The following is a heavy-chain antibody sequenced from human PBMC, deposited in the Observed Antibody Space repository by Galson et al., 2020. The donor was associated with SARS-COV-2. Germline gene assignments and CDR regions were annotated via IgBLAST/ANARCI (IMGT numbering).Heavy chain of an antibody. CDR3: ATINYYDSSGYYYWDY. J-gene: IGHJ4*02. Sequence: SETLSLTCTVSGGSISSGGYYWSWIRQHPGKGLEWIGYIYYTGSTYYNLSLKSRVTISVDTSKNQFSLKLSSVTAADTAVYYCATINYYDSSGYYYWDYWGQGTLVTVSS. CDR2: IYYTGST. CDR1: GGSISSGGYY. D-gene: IGHD3-22*01. V-gene: IGHV4-31*03.